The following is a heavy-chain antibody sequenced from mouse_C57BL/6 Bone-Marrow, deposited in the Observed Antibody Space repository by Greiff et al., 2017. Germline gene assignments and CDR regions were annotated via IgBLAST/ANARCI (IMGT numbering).Heavy chain of an antibody. D-gene: IGHD3-1*01. CDR1: GYTFTSSW. J-gene: IGHJ2*01. CDR3: ARSGPRGRSFDY. V-gene: IGHV1-55*01. CDR2: IYPTSGRT. Sequence: VPLPPPGAALVPPGSSVPMSCKASGYTFTSSWITWVKQRPGQGLEWIGDIYPTSGRTNYNEKFKSKAILTVDTSSNTAYMQLSSLTSEDSAVFYCARSGPRGRSFDYWGQGTTPTVSS.